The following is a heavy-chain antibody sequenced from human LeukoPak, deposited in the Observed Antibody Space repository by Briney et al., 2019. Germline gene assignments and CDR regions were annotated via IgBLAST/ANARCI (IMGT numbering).Heavy chain of an antibody. CDR2: TRNKANSYTT. V-gene: IGHV3-72*01. Sequence: PGGSLRLSCAASGLTFSDHYMDCVRQAPGKGLEWVVHTRNKANSYTTEYAASVKGRFTSSRDDSKNSLYLQMNSLKTEDTAVYYCASEGERRGAFDIWGQGTMVTVSS. CDR1: GLTFSDHY. J-gene: IGHJ3*02. CDR3: ASEGERRGAFDI. D-gene: IGHD1-1*01.